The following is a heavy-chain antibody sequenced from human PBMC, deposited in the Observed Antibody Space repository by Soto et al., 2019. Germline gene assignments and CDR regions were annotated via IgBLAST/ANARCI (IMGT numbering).Heavy chain of an antibody. CDR1: GGSVSNYY. Sequence: SETLSLTCTVSGGSVSNYYWSWIRQSPGMGLEWIGYIYSSGSTNYNPSLKNRVTMSVDTSKNQSSLKLSSVTAADTAVYYCARHYGDSDWGPGTLVTVSS. CDR3: ARHYGDSD. D-gene: IGHD4-17*01. CDR2: IYSSGST. V-gene: IGHV4-59*08. J-gene: IGHJ4*02.